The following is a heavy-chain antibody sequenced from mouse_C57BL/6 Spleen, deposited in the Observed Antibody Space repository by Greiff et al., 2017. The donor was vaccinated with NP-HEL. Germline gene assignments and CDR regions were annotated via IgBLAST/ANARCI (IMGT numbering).Heavy chain of an antibody. CDR3: TRGGKILYYGRVDY. D-gene: IGHD1-1*01. CDR1: GYTFTDYE. CDR2: IDPETGGT. V-gene: IGHV1-15*01. Sequence: QVQLQQSGAELVRPGASVTLSCKASGYTFTDYEMHWVKQTPVHGLEWIGAIDPETGGTAYNQKFKGKAILTADKSSSTAYMELRSLTSEDSAVYYCTRGGKILYYGRVDYWGQGTTLTVSS. J-gene: IGHJ2*01.